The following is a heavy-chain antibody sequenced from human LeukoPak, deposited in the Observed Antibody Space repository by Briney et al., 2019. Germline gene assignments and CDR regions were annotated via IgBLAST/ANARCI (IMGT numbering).Heavy chain of an antibody. CDR2: ISYNGTNK. CDR3: ARAPYCRGTSCKGIGMDV. CDR1: GFSFSYYT. D-gene: IGHD2-2*01. V-gene: IGHV3-30-3*01. Sequence: GGSLRLSCVASGFSFSYYTMHWVRQAPGKGLEWVAVISYNGTNKDYADSVKGRFTFSRDNSKNTLFLQMSSLRADDTAAYYCARAPYCRGTSCKGIGMDVWGQGTTVTVSS. J-gene: IGHJ6*02.